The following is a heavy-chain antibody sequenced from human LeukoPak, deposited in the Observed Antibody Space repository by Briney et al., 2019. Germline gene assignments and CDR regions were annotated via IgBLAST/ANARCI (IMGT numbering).Heavy chain of an antibody. CDR3: ARSQGLLWFGELSFPHYFDY. D-gene: IGHD3-10*01. CDR2: IYHSGST. CDR1: GGSISSSNW. J-gene: IGHJ4*02. V-gene: IGHV4-4*02. Sequence: SGTLSLTCAVSGGSISSSNWWSWVRQPPGKGLEWIGEIYHSGSTNYNPSLKSRVTIPVDKSKNQFSLKLSSVTAADTAVYYCARSQGLLWFGELSFPHYFDYWGQGTLVTVSS.